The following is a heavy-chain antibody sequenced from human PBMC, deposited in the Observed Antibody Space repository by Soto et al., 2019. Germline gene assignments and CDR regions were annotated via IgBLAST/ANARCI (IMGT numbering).Heavy chain of an antibody. CDR2: ISGSGYST. J-gene: IGHJ6*03. CDR3: AKGNAINSYYHMDV. D-gene: IGHD1-1*01. V-gene: IGHV3-23*01. CDR1: GFTFSNYA. Sequence: GGSLRLACAAPGFTFSNYAMTWVRQAPGKGLEWVSAISGSGYSTYYADSVKGRFTISRDNSEDTLYLKMNSLRAEDTAIYYCAKGNAINSYYHMDVWGKGTTVTVSS.